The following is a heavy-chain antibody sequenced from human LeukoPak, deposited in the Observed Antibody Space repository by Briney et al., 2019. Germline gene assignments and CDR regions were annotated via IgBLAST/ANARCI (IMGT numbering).Heavy chain of an antibody. CDR2: INHSGST. CDR1: GGSFSGYY. J-gene: IGHJ6*03. Sequence: SETLCLTCAVSGGSFSGYYWSWIRQPPGKGLEWIGEINHSGSTTYNASLTSRVSISVDTSKNQFSLKLSSVTAADTAVYYCARVTAAAAANTQYYYYMDVWGKGTTVTVSS. D-gene: IGHD6-13*01. CDR3: ARVTAAAAANTQYYYYMDV. V-gene: IGHV4-34*01.